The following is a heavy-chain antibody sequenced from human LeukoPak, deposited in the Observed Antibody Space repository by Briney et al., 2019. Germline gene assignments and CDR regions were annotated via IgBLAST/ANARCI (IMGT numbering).Heavy chain of an antibody. CDR1: GGSISSGSYY. V-gene: IGHV4-61*01. J-gene: IGHJ4*02. CDR3: ARGRIEAMVRGVNPFDY. D-gene: IGHD3-10*01. CDR2: NYYSGRT. Sequence: SETLSLTCTVSGGSISSGSYYWRWIRQPPGKGLGWIGYNYYSGRTNYNPSLKSRVTISVDTSKNQFSLKLSSVTAADTAVYYCARGRIEAMVRGVNPFDYWGQGTLVTVSS.